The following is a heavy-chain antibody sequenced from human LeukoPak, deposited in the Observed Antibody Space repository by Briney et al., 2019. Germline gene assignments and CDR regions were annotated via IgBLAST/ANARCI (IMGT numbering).Heavy chain of an antibody. CDR1: GGSISSYY. D-gene: IGHD6-13*01. CDR3: AREGRMDSSSWYVFDY. Sequence: SETLSLTCTVSGGSISSYYWSWIRQPPGKGLEWIGYIYYSGSTNYNPSLKSRVTISVDTSKNQFSLKLSSVTAADTAVYYCAREGRMDSSSWYVFDYWGQGTLVTVSS. J-gene: IGHJ4*02. V-gene: IGHV4-59*01. CDR2: IYYSGST.